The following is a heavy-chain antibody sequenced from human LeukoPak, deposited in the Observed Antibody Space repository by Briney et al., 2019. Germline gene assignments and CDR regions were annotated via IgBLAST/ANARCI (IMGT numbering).Heavy chain of an antibody. J-gene: IGHJ4*02. Sequence: GGSLRLSCAASGFTFSSYGMYWVRQTPGKGLGWVAFIRYDGSNQYYADSVKGRFTISRDNSKNTLSLQMNSLKTEDTAVYYCAKDMGYNSGWTRIDYWGQGTLVTVSS. CDR2: IRYDGSNQ. D-gene: IGHD6-19*01. CDR1: GFTFSSYG. V-gene: IGHV3-30*02. CDR3: AKDMGYNSGWTRIDY.